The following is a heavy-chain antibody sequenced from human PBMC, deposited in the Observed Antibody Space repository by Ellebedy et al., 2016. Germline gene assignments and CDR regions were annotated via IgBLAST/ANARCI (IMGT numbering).Heavy chain of an antibody. Sequence: GESLKISXAASGFTFSNAWMSWVRQAPGKGLEWVGRIKSKTDGGTTDYAAPVKGRFTISRDGSKNTLYLQMNSLKTEDTAVYYCTTGPSVTKYYYYGMDVWGQGTTVTVSS. D-gene: IGHD4-17*01. CDR2: IKSKTDGGTT. CDR3: TTGPSVTKYYYYGMDV. V-gene: IGHV3-15*01. CDR1: GFTFSNAW. J-gene: IGHJ6*02.